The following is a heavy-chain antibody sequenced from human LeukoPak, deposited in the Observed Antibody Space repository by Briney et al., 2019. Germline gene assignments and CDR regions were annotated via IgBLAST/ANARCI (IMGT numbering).Heavy chain of an antibody. CDR1: GYSISSGYY. CDR2: IYHSGST. CDR3: ARLDKGITIFGVVSY. D-gene: IGHD3-3*01. V-gene: IGHV4-38-2*01. J-gene: IGHJ4*02. Sequence: SETLSLTCAVSGYSISSGYYWGWIRQPPGNGLEWIGSIYHSGSTYYNPSLKSRVTISVDTSKNQFSLKLSSVTAADTAVYYLARLDKGITIFGVVSYWGQGTLVTVSS.